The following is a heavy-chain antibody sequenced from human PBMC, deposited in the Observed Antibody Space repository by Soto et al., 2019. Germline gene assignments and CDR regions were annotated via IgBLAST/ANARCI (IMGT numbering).Heavy chain of an antibody. D-gene: IGHD1-1*01. CDR3: ASGTRRGNYYFDY. V-gene: IGHV1-69*13. CDR2: IIPIFGTA. CDR1: GGPFSSYC. Sequence: SVKVSCKASGGPFSSYCISWVRQAPGQGLEWMGGIIPIFGTANYAQKFQGRVTITADESTSTAYMELSSLRSEDTAVYYCASGTRRGNYYFDYWGQGTLVTVSS. J-gene: IGHJ4*02.